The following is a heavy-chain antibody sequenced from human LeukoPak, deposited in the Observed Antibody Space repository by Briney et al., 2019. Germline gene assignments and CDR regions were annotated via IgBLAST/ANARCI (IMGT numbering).Heavy chain of an antibody. CDR1: GFTFRSYW. CDR3: ARLYPPVARGVPHNDY. D-gene: IGHD3-10*01. J-gene: IGHJ4*02. V-gene: IGHV3-7*01. CDR2: IKQDESEK. Sequence: PGGSLRLSCAASGFTFRSYWMSWVRQAPGKGLEWVANIKQDESEKYYVDSVKGRFTISRDNAKNSLYLQMNSLRAEDTAVYYCARLYPPVARGVPHNDYWGQGTLVTVSS.